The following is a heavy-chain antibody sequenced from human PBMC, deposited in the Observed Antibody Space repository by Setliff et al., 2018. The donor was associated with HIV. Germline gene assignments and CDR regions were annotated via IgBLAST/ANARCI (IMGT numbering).Heavy chain of an antibody. V-gene: IGHV4-30-2*01. CDR1: GGSISSGGYS. CDR2: IDQSGDT. D-gene: IGHD1-26*01. CDR3: ARGGGSGSYYFSAFDY. J-gene: IGHJ4*02. Sequence: SETLSLTCAVSGGSISSGGYSWTWIRQPPGKGLEWIGYIDQSGDTNYNPSLKSRVTISVDTSKNQFSLKLSSVTAADTAVYYCARGGGSGSYYFSAFDYWGQGTLVTVSS.